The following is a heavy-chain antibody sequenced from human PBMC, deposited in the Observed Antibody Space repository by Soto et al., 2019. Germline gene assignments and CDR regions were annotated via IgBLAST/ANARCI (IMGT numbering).Heavy chain of an antibody. V-gene: IGHV3-21*01. J-gene: IGHJ6*02. D-gene: IGHD6-19*01. CDR2: ISSDSDYI. Sequence: EVQLLESGGGLVKPGGSLRLSCAASGFTFSSYTMNWVRQAPGRGLEWVSSISSDSDYIYYADSLRGRFTISRDDAKNSLYLQISSLRAEDTAVYYCARDKRVADEFYFFYGMDVWGQGTTVTVSS. CDR1: GFTFSSYT. CDR3: ARDKRVADEFYFFYGMDV.